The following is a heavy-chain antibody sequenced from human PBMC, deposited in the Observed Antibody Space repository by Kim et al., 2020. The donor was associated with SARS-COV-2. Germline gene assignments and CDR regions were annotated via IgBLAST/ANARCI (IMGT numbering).Heavy chain of an antibody. V-gene: IGHV1-3*01. D-gene: IGHD3-10*01. J-gene: IGHJ4*02. CDR3: TRFDYYGSGTSYDF. CDR1: GYLFTSYP. Sequence: ASVKVSCKTSGYLFTSYPIHWVGQAPGQRPEWMGWTYPANTKTKYSQKFQGRVTITKDTSASTAYMELTRLRSEDTAVYYCTRFDYYGSGTSYDFWGQGTPVTVSS. CDR2: TYPANTKT.